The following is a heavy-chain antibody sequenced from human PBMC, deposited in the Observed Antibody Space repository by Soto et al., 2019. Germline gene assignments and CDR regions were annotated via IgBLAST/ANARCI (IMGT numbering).Heavy chain of an antibody. D-gene: IGHD6-13*01. Sequence: SETLSLTCAVYGGSFSGYYWSWIRQPPGKGLEWIGEINHSGSTNYNPSLKSRVTISVDTSKNQFSLKLSSVTAADTAVYYCARADSIAAADHYYYYGMDVWGQGTTVTVSS. CDR3: ARADSIAAADHYYYYGMDV. V-gene: IGHV4-34*01. CDR1: GGSFSGYY. J-gene: IGHJ6*02. CDR2: INHSGST.